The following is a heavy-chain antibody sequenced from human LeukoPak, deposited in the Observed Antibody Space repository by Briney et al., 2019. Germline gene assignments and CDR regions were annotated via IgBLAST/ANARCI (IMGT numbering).Heavy chain of an antibody. D-gene: IGHD3-22*01. CDR3: ARGGYYDSSGPIDY. V-gene: IGHV3-30*04. J-gene: IGHJ4*02. CDR1: GFTFSSYA. Sequence: GGSLRLSCAASGFTFSSYAMHWVRQAPGKGLEWAAVISYDGSNKYYADSVKGRFTISRDNSKNTLYLQMNSLRAEDTAVYYCARGGYYDSSGPIDYWGQGTLVTVSS. CDR2: ISYDGSNK.